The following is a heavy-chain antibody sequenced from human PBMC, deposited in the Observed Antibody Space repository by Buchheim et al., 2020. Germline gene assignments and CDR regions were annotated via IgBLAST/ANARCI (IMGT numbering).Heavy chain of an antibody. D-gene: IGHD4-17*01. CDR2: INHSGST. J-gene: IGHJ4*02. CDR3: ARGLTYGDYEPGN. Sequence: QVQLQQWGAGLLKPSETLSLTCAVYGGSFSGNYWSWIRQPPGKGLEWIGEINHSGSTNYNPSLKSRVTISVDTSKNQFSLKLSSVTAADTAVYYCARGLTYGDYEPGNWGQGTL. V-gene: IGHV4-34*01. CDR1: GGSFSGNY.